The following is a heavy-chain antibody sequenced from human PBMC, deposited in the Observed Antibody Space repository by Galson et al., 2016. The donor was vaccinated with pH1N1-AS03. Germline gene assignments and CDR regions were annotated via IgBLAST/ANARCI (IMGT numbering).Heavy chain of an antibody. CDR3: ATKGPVASYRAFDV. D-gene: IGHD4-23*01. Sequence: SVKVSCKASGGVFSNYAFSWVRQVPGQGLEWIGSIISLFGTTNYAQKFQDRVTLTADGSMELNSLTSGDTAVYYCATKGPVASYRAFDVWGPGTMVTVSS. J-gene: IGHJ3*01. CDR1: GGVFSNYA. CDR2: IISLFGTT. V-gene: IGHV1-69*13.